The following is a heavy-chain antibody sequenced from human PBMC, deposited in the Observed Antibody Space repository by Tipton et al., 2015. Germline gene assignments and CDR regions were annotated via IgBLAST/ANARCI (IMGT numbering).Heavy chain of an antibody. D-gene: IGHD6-13*01. CDR3: ARDGPYSSTWDFDH. CDR1: GGSISGYY. Sequence: TLSLTCTVSGGSISGYYWSWIRQSPGEGLEWIGYIYYSGSTNYNPSLRSRVTISVDKSKNQFSLKLSSVTAADTAVYYCARDGPYSSTWDFDHWGQGTLVTVSS. J-gene: IGHJ4*02. CDR2: IYYSGST. V-gene: IGHV4-59*12.